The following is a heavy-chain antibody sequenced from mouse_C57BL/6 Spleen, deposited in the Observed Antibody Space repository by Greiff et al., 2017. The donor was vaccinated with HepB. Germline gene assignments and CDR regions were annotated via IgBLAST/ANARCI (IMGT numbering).Heavy chain of an antibody. CDR2: ISDGGSYT. J-gene: IGHJ2*01. Sequence: EVKLVESGGGLVKPGGSLKLSCAASGFTFSSYAMSWVRQTPEKRLEWVATISDGGSYTYYPDNVKGRFTISRDNAKNNLYLQMSHLKSEDAAMYDCARDGGSCFDYWGQGTTLTVSS. CDR1: GFTFSSYA. V-gene: IGHV5-4*01. CDR3: ARDGGSCFDY.